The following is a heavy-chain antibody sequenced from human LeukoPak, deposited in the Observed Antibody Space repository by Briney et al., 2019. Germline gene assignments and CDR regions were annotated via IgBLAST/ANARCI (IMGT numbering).Heavy chain of an antibody. D-gene: IGHD6-13*01. V-gene: IGHV3-73*01. Sequence: GGSLRLSCAASGFTFSGSAMHWVRQASGKGLEWVGRIRSKANSYATAYAASVKGRFTISRDDSKNTAYLQMNSLRAEDTAVYYCARGNLDSSSDYWGQGTLVTVSS. J-gene: IGHJ4*02. CDR3: ARGNLDSSSDY. CDR2: IRSKANSYAT. CDR1: GFTFSGSA.